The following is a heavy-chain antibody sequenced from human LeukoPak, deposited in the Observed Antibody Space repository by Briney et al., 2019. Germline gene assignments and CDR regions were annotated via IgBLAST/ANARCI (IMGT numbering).Heavy chain of an antibody. CDR3: ARSSNWNYVEFDP. CDR2: INPNSGGT. CDR1: GYTFTGYY. D-gene: IGHD1-7*01. Sequence: ASVKVSCKASGYTFTGYYMHWVRQAPGQGLEWMGWINPNSGGTNYAQKFQGRVTMTRDTSTSTAYMELSRLRSDDTAVYYCARSSNWNYVEFDPWGQGTLVTVSS. J-gene: IGHJ5*02. V-gene: IGHV1-2*02.